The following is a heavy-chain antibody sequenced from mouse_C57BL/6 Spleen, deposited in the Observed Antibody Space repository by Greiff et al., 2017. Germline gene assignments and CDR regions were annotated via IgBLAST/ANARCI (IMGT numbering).Heavy chain of an antibody. CDR3: ARRTGTMDYYAMDY. Sequence: VQLQQPGAELVKPGASVKLSCKASGYTFTSYWMHWVKQRPGQGLEWIGMIHPNSGSTNYNEKFKSKATLTVDKSSSTAYMQLSSLASEDSAVYYCARRTGTMDYYAMDYWGQGTSVTVSS. CDR1: GYTFTSYW. V-gene: IGHV1-64*01. D-gene: IGHD4-1*01. J-gene: IGHJ4*01. CDR2: IHPNSGST.